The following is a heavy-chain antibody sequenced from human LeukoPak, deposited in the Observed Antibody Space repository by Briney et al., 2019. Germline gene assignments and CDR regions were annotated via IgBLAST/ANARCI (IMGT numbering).Heavy chain of an antibody. V-gene: IGHV3-21*01. Sequence: GGSLRLSCAASGFTFSTYTMNWVRQAPGKGLEWVSFISHSGTFIDYADSARGRFTISRDNAKNSLYLQTTSLRAEDAAIYYCVREEGLGDAYNVFDYWGQGTPVTVSS. CDR3: VREEGLGDAYNVFDY. CDR1: GFTFSTYT. D-gene: IGHD5-24*01. CDR2: ISHSGTFI. J-gene: IGHJ4*02.